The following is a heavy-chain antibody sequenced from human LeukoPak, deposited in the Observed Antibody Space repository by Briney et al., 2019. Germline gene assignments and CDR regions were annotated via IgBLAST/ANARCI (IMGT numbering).Heavy chain of an antibody. D-gene: IGHD4-11*01. J-gene: IGHJ6*02. V-gene: IGHV3-30-3*01. Sequence: PGGSLRLSCAASGFTVDSNYLSWVRQAPGKGLEWVAVISYDGSNKYNADSVKGRFTISRDNSKNTLYLQMNSLRAEDTAVYYCASGLQDYYYDMDVWGQGTTVTVSS. CDR2: ISYDGSNK. CDR3: ASGLQDYYYDMDV. CDR1: GFTVDSNY.